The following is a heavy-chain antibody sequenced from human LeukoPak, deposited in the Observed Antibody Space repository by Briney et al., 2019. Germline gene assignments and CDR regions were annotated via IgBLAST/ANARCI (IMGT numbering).Heavy chain of an antibody. Sequence: SETLSLTCTVSSGSISTSNYYWGWVRQPPGKALEWIGNIFYSGSTYYSPSLKSRVTISLDTSRNQFSLKLNSVTAADTAVYYCASGNWDSSGYYYGYWGQGTLVTVSS. J-gene: IGHJ4*02. CDR1: SGSISTSNYY. CDR3: ASGNWDSSGYYYGY. CDR2: IFYSGST. V-gene: IGHV4-39*07. D-gene: IGHD3-22*01.